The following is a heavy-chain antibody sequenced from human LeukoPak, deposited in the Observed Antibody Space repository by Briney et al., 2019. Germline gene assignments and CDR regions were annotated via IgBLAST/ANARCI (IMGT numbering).Heavy chain of an antibody. CDR1: GYTFTDYY. J-gene: IGHJ5*02. D-gene: IGHD2-2*01. V-gene: IGHV1-2*02. CDR2: INPNSGAT. Sequence: ASVKVSCKASGYTFTDYYLNWVRQAPGEGLEWMGWINPNSGATRFAHNFQGRVTMTRDTSISTASMELSSLRSDDTAVYYCARDSRGPPLGCSSTSCPRQEWFDPWGQGTLVTVSS. CDR3: ARDSRGPPLGCSSTSCPRQEWFDP.